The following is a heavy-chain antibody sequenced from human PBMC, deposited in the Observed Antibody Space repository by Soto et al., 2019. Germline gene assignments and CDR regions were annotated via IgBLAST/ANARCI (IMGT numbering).Heavy chain of an antibody. CDR2: IIPIFGTA. Sequence: SVKVSCKASGGTFSSYAISWVRQAPGQGLEWMGGIIPIFGTANYAQKFQGRVTITADESTSTAYMELSSLRSEDTAAYYCARERFGELSYYGMDVWGQGTTVTVSS. V-gene: IGHV1-69*13. J-gene: IGHJ6*02. CDR1: GGTFSSYA. CDR3: ARERFGELSYYGMDV. D-gene: IGHD3-10*01.